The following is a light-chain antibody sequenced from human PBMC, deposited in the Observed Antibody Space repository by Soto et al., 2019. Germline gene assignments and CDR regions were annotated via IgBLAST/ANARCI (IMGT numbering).Light chain of an antibody. CDR1: QSVSSY. CDR2: DAS. CDR3: QQSSNWPPWT. Sequence: EIVLTQSPATLSLSPGERATLSCRASQSVSSYLAWYQQKPGQAPRLLIYDASNRATGIPARFSGSGSGTDVTLTIISLEPEDFAVYYCQQSSNWPPWTFGQGTKVEIK. J-gene: IGKJ1*01. V-gene: IGKV3-11*01.